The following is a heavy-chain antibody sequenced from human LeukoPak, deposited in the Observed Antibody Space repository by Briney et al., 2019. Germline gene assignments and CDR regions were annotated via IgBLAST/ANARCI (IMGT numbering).Heavy chain of an antibody. CDR1: GGSISNDY. V-gene: IGHV4-59*01. CDR2: IHYSGIT. CDR3: ASLYYYGAAWYFDL. Sequence: SETLSLTCTVSGGSISNDYWSWIRQPPGKGLEWIGYIHYSGITNYNPSLESRVTISVDTSKDQFSLKLSSVTAAGTAVYYCASLYYYGAAWYFDLWGRGTLVSV. J-gene: IGHJ2*01. D-gene: IGHD3-10*01.